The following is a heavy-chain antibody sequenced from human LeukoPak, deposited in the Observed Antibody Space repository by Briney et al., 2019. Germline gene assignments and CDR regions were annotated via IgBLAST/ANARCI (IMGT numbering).Heavy chain of an antibody. Sequence: GGSLRLSCAASGFTFSSYGMHWVRQAPGRGLEWVAVISYDGSNKYYADSVKGRFTISRDNSKNTLYLQMNSLRAEDTAVYYCATCYSSGCPDAFDIWGQGTMVTVSS. D-gene: IGHD6-19*01. V-gene: IGHV3-30*03. J-gene: IGHJ3*02. CDR3: ATCYSSGCPDAFDI. CDR2: ISYDGSNK. CDR1: GFTFSSYG.